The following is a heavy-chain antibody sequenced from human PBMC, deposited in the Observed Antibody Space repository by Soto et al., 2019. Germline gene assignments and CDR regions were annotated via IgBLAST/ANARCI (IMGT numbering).Heavy chain of an antibody. V-gene: IGHV4-61*01. D-gene: IGHD5-12*01. Sequence: QVQLQESGPGLVKPSETLSLTCSVSGGSVSNYTHYWSIIRQPPGERLEWIGYVYYSGTTNYNPSLKSRVTMSIDTSRNQFSLKLNSVTAADMAVYYCVRGERWLEPFDLWGQGTLITVTS. CDR2: VYYSGTT. CDR1: GGSVSNYTHY. J-gene: IGHJ4*02. CDR3: VRGERWLEPFDL.